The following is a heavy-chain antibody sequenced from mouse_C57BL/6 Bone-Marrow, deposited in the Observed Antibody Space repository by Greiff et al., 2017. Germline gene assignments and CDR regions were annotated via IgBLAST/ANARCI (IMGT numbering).Heavy chain of an antibody. CDR2: IHPNSGST. V-gene: IGHV1-64*01. CDR1: GYTFTSYW. Sequence: VQLQQPGAELVKPGASVKLSCKASGYTFTSYWMHWVKQRPGQGLAWIGMIHPNSGSTNYNEKFKSKATLTVDNSSSTAYMQLSSLTSEDSAVYYCARFYYGNYYAMDYWGQGTSVTVSA. CDR3: ARFYYGNYYAMDY. J-gene: IGHJ4*01. D-gene: IGHD2-1*01.